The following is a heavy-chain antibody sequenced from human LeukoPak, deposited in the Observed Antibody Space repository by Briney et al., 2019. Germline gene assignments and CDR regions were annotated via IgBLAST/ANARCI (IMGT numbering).Heavy chain of an antibody. D-gene: IGHD2-2*02. J-gene: IGHJ4*02. Sequence: GGSLRLSCAASGFTVSSNSMTWVRQAPGKGLEWVSVIYSGGTTYYADSVKGRFTISRDTSKNTLYFEMNSLRDEDTAVYYCARGRGSANCYTDWGQGTLVTVSS. CDR1: GFTVSSNS. CDR3: ARGRGSANCYTD. V-gene: IGHV3-66*02. CDR2: IYSGGTT.